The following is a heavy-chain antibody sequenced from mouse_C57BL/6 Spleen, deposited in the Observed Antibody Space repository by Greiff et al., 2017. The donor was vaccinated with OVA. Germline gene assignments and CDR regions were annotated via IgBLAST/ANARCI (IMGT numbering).Heavy chain of an antibody. V-gene: IGHV1-72*01. CDR1: GYTFTSYW. CDR2: IDPNSGGT. J-gene: IGHJ3*01. CDR3: ARSRGSSYGSLWFAY. Sequence: QVQLQQPGAELVKPGASVKLSCKASGYTFTSYWMHWVKQRPGRGLEWIGRIDPNSGGTKYNEKFKSKATLTVDKPSSTAYMQLSSLTSEDSAVDYCARSRGSSYGSLWFAYWGQGTLVTVSA. D-gene: IGHD1-1*01.